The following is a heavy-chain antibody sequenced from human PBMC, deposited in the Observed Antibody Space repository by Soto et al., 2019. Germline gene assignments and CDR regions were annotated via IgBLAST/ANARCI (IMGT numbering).Heavy chain of an antibody. CDR2: ITNSGGNT. V-gene: IGHV3-23*01. CDR3: AKDDYGVDV. CDR1: GFKFSNFA. Sequence: PGGSLRLSCAASGFKFSNFAMYWVRQAPGKGLEWVSGITNSGGNTYYPDSVKGRFTISRDNSKNTLYLQINSLRAEDTAEYYCAKDDYGVDVWGQGTTVTVSS. J-gene: IGHJ6*02.